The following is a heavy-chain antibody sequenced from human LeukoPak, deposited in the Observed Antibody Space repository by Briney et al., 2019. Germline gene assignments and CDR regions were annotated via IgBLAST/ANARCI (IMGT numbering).Heavy chain of an antibody. CDR1: GYSISSGYY. CDR3: ARKRVGATDFDY. J-gene: IGHJ4*02. D-gene: IGHD1-26*01. CDR2: IYYSGTT. V-gene: IGHV4-38-2*02. Sequence: SETLSLTCTVSGYSISSGYYWGWIRPPPGKGLEWIGSIYYSGTTYYNPSLKSRVTISVDTSKIQFSLKLSSVAATDTAVYYCARKRVGATDFDYWGQGTLVTVSS.